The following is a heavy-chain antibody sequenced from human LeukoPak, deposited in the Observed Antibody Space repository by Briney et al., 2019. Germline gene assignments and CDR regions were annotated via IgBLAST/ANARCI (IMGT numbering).Heavy chain of an antibody. J-gene: IGHJ5*02. CDR2: IYYSGST. V-gene: IGHV4-59*01. Sequence: SSETLSLTCTVSGGSMSNYYWSWIRQPPGKGLEWIGYIYYSGSTNYNPSLKSRVTISVDTSKNQFSLKLSSVTAADTAVYYCAREVVRGVNNWFDPWGQGTLVTVSS. D-gene: IGHD3-10*01. CDR1: GGSMSNYY. CDR3: AREVVRGVNNWFDP.